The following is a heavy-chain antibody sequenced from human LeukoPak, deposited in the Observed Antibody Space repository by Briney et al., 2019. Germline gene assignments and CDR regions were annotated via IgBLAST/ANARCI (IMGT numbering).Heavy chain of an antibody. CDR1: GYTFTDYY. J-gene: IGHJ4*02. CDR3: ARAGEYGDYGY. CDR2: INPNSGGP. Sequence: ASVKVSCKASGYTFTDYYIHWVRQAPGQGLEWMGWINPNSGGPNYAQKFQGWVTMTRDTSISTAYMELSRLRSDDTAVYYCARAGEYGDYGYWGQGTLVTVSS. V-gene: IGHV1-2*04. D-gene: IGHD4-17*01.